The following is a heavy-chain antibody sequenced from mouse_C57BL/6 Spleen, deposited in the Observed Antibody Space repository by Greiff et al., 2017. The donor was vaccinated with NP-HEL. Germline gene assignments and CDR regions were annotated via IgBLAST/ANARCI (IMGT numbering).Heavy chain of an antibody. D-gene: IGHD2-4*01. CDR3: AREGGLRGGGDY. CDR2: IHPNSGST. CDR1: GYTFTSYW. V-gene: IGHV1-64*01. Sequence: QVQLQQPGAELVKPGASVKLSCKASGYTFTSYWMHWVKQRPGQGLEWIGMIHPNSGSTNYNEKFKSKATLTVDKSSSPAYMQLSSLTSEDSAVYYCAREGGLRGGGDYWGQGTTLTVSS. J-gene: IGHJ2*01.